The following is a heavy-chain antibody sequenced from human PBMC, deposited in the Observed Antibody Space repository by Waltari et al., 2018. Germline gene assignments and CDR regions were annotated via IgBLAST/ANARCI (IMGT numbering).Heavy chain of an antibody. J-gene: IGHJ4*02. CDR2: IDTSGTSI. Sequence: EVQVVVSGGGLAQPGGSLRLSCAASGFTLSHDNLHWVRQAPGKGLEWVSYIDTSGTSIYDAESVNGRFTVSRDNAQRLVFLQMNSLRDEDTAIYYCARDRGDYWGQGSLVTVSS. D-gene: IGHD3-10*01. V-gene: IGHV3-48*02. CDR3: ARDRGDY. CDR1: GFTLSHDN.